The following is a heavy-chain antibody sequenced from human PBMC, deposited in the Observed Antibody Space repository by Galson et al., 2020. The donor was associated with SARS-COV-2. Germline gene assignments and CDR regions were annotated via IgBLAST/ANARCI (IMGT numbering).Heavy chain of an antibody. CDR2: VYPSGTT. CDR1: GYSVSTTNY. CDR3: AKQGFNMIMVVTVRGWYFDL. J-gene: IGHJ2*01. V-gene: IGHV4-38-2*02. Sequence: SQTLSLTCTVSGYSVSTTNYWGWVRQPPGRGLEWIGSVYPSGTTYYNPSLKSRPSISVDTSKNQFSLRLDSVTAADTALYYCAKQGFNMIMVVTVRGWYFDLWGRGTLVTVSS. D-gene: IGHD3-22*01.